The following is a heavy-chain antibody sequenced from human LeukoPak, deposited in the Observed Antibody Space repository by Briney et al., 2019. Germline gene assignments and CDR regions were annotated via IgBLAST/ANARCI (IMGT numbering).Heavy chain of an antibody. D-gene: IGHD4-23*01. J-gene: IGHJ3*02. Sequence: PGGSLRLSCAASGFTFSSYWMSWVRQAPGKGLEWVANIKQDGSEKYYVDSVKGRFTISRDNAKNSLYLQMNSLRAEDTAVYYCARDTGGGNSGDAFDIWGQGTMVTVSS. CDR1: GFTFSSYW. V-gene: IGHV3-7*01. CDR3: ARDTGGGNSGDAFDI. CDR2: IKQDGSEK.